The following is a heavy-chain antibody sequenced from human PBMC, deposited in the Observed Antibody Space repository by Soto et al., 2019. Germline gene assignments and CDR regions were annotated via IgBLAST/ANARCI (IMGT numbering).Heavy chain of an antibody. CDR2: IIPIFGTA. J-gene: IGHJ4*02. CDR1: GGTFSSYA. Sequence: QVQLVQSGAEVKKPGSSVKVSCKASGGTFSSYAISWVRQAPGQGLEWMGGIIPIFGTANYAQKFQGRVKIPADESTRTAYMELSSLRSDDTAVYYCAGDSGPHSGGEAADYYFDYWGQGTLVTV. CDR3: AGDSGPHSGGEAADYYFDY. D-gene: IGHD1-26*01. V-gene: IGHV1-69*01.